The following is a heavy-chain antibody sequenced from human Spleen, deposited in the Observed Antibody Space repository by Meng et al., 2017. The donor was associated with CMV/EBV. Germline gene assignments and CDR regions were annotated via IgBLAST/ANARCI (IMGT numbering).Heavy chain of an antibody. CDR1: GFTFDDYA. CDR3: ARDRVTYYDFWSGAYGMDV. Sequence: GGSLRLSCAASGFTFDDYAMHWVRQAPGKGLEWVANINQDGSAKQYVDFVKGRFIISRDNAKNSLYLQMNSLRGEDTAVYYCARDRVTYYDFWSGAYGMDVWGQGTTVTVSS. CDR2: INQDGSAK. J-gene: IGHJ6*02. V-gene: IGHV3-7*01. D-gene: IGHD3-3*01.